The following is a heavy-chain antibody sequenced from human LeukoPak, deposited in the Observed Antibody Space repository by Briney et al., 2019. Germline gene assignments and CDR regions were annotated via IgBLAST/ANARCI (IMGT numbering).Heavy chain of an antibody. Sequence: PGGSLRLSCAASGSTFSSYEMHWVRQAPGKGLEGVSYISSSGSTIYYADSVKGRFTISRDNAKNSLYLQMNSLRAEDTAVYYCAELGITMIGGVWGKGTTVTISS. CDR3: AELGITMIGGV. CDR1: GSTFSSYE. CDR2: ISSSGSTI. V-gene: IGHV3-48*03. D-gene: IGHD3-10*02. J-gene: IGHJ6*04.